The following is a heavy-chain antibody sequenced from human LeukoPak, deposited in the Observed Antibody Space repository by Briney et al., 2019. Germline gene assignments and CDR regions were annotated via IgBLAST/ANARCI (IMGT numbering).Heavy chain of an antibody. J-gene: IGHJ6*02. D-gene: IGHD6-19*01. CDR3: ARGGYSSGWYGDGGYYYYGMDV. CDR2: MNPTSGKT. CDR1: GYTFTSYD. V-gene: IGHV1-8*01. Sequence: ASVKVSCKASGYTFTSYDINWVRQATGQGLEWMGWMNPTSGKTGYAQKFQGRVTMTRNTSISTAYMELSSLRSEDTAVYYCARGGYSSGWYGDGGYYYYGMDVWGQGTTVTVSS.